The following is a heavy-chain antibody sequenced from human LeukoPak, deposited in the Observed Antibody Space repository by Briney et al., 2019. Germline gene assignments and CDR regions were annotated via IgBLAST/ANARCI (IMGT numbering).Heavy chain of an antibody. J-gene: IGHJ4*02. CDR2: IKADGGEK. CDR1: GFTFSTYW. CDR3: ARGGAARPDF. Sequence: PGGSLRLSCAASGFTFSTYWMNWFRQTPGKGLERVAKIKADGGEKDHVASVKGRFTISRDNAKNSLYLQMNSLRVEDTAVYYCARGGAARPDFWGQGTLVTVSS. D-gene: IGHD6-6*01. V-gene: IGHV3-7*01.